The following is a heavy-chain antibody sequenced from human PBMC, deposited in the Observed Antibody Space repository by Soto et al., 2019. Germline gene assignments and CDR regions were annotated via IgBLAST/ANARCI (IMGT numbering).Heavy chain of an antibody. CDR1: GFTLSDYY. V-gene: IGHV3-11*01. J-gene: IGHJ4*02. CDR2: ISNVGSTI. CDR3: ARDYRSLGFDC. D-gene: IGHD1-26*01. Sequence: QEQLVESGGGLVKPGGSLRLSCAASGFTLSDYYMTWVRQAPGKGLEWISYISNVGSTIYYADSVKGRFTISRDNAKNSLYLQMDSLRAEDTAMYYCARDYRSLGFDCWGQGALVTVSS.